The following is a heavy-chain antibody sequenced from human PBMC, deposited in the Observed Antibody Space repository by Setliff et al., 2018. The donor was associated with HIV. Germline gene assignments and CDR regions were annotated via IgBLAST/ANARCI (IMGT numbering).Heavy chain of an antibody. D-gene: IGHD6-6*01. Sequence: GGSLRLSCAASGFTFRSHWMSWVRQAPGKGLEWVSYLGKSNSRMTYAGSVKGRFTISRDNAKNSLYLQMNSLRAEDAAIYYCARAWAMQQLVPAYWGQGTLVTV. CDR3: ARAWAMQQLVPAY. CDR2: LGKSNSRM. J-gene: IGHJ4*02. V-gene: IGHV3-48*04. CDR1: GFTFRSHW.